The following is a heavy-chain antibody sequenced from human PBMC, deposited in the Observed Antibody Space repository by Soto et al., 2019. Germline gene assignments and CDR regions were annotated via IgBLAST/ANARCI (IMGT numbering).Heavy chain of an antibody. V-gene: IGHV4-59*01. CDR1: GGSISSYY. Sequence: PSETLSLTCTVSGGSISSYYWSWIRQPPGKGLEWIGYIYYSGSTNYNPSLKSRVTISVDTSKNQFSLKLSSVTAADTAVYYCARAEGVSGYPRHLDYWGQGTLVTVSS. CDR2: IYYSGST. D-gene: IGHD3-22*01. J-gene: IGHJ4*02. CDR3: ARAEGVSGYPRHLDY.